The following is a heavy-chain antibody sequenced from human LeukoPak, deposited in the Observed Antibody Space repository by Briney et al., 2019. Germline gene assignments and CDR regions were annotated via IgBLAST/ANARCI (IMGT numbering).Heavy chain of an antibody. V-gene: IGHV1-3*01. CDR1: GYTFISYA. CDR2: INAGNGNT. CDR3: ARGRGYYYGSGSYFSHWFDP. J-gene: IGHJ5*02. D-gene: IGHD3-10*01. Sequence: ASVKVSCKASGYTFISYAMNWVRRAPGQRLEWMGWINAGNGNTKYSQKFQGRVTITRDTSASTAYMELSSLRSEDTAVYYCARGRGYYYGSGSYFSHWFDPWGQGTLVTVSS.